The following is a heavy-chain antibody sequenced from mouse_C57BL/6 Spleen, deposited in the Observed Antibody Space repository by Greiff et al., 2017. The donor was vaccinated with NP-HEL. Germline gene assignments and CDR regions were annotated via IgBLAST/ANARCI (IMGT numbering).Heavy chain of an antibody. D-gene: IGHD2-5*01. J-gene: IGHJ4*01. CDR1: GFTFSDYG. CDR2: LSSGSSTI. V-gene: IGHV5-17*01. CDR3: ARHSTDYYAMDY. Sequence: EVKLVESGGGLVKPGGSLKLSCAASGFTFSDYGMHWVRQAPEKGLEWVAYLSSGSSTIYYADTVKGRFTISRDNAKNTLFLQMTSLRSEDTDMDYCARHSTDYYAMDYWGQGTSVTVSS.